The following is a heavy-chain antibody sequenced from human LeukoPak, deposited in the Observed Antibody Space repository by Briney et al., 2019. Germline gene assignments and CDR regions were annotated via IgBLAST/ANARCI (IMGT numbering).Heavy chain of an antibody. D-gene: IGHD1-26*01. J-gene: IGHJ5*02. V-gene: IGHV4-34*01. CDR2: INHSGST. CDR1: GGSFSGYY. CDR3: ARHEYSGSYYGLSWFDP. Sequence: SETLSLTCAVYGGSFSGYYGSWIRQPPGKGLEWIGEINHSGSTNYNPSLKSRVTISVDTSKNQLSLKLSSLTAADTAVYYCARHEYSGSYYGLSWFDPWGQGTLVTASS.